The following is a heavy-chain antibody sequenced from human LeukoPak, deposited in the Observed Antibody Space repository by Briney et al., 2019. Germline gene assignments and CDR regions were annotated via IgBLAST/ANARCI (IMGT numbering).Heavy chain of an antibody. CDR1: GFTFSSYA. D-gene: IGHD6-13*01. CDR3: AAQGAAAGTGDYSFVK. V-gene: IGHV3-23*01. Sequence: PGGSLRLSCAASGFTFSSYAMSWVRQAPGKGLEWVSAISGSGGSTHYADSVKGRFTISRDNSKNTLYLQMNSLRAEDTAVYYCAAQGAAAGTGDYSFVKWGQGTLVTVSS. J-gene: IGHJ4*02. CDR2: ISGSGGST.